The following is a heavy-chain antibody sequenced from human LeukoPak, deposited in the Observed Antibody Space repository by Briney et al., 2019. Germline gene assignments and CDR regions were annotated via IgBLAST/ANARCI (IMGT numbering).Heavy chain of an antibody. CDR2: ISGSGGST. J-gene: IGHJ4*02. CDR3: AKDRASSGWGLVY. V-gene: IGHV3-23*01. D-gene: IGHD6-19*01. CDR1: GFTFSSYA. Sequence: GGSLRLSYAASGFTFSSYAMSWVRQAPGKGLEWVSAISGSGGSTYYADSVKGRFTISRDNSKNTLYLQMNSLRAEDTAVYYCAKDRASSGWGLVYWGQGTLVTVSS.